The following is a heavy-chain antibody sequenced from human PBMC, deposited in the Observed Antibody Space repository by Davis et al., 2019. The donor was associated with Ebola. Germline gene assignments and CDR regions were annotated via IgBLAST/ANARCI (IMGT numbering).Heavy chain of an antibody. Sequence: GESLKIPCIVPGIDFGTSIMHLVRPAPGKGLEWVALFPIDGGYTQYGDAVKGRFTISRDVSKNTVSLQMNSLRADDTAVYYCATELSGDAFDIWGQGTMVTVSS. CDR2: FPIDGGYT. D-gene: IGHD1-26*01. J-gene: IGHJ3*02. CDR1: GIDFGTSI. CDR3: ATELSGDAFDI. V-gene: IGHV3-30*02.